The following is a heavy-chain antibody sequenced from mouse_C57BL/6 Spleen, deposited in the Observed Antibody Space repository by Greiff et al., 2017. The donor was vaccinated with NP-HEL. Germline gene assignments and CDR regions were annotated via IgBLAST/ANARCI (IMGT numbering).Heavy chain of an antibody. Sequence: DVKLVESGGDLVKPGGSLKLSCAASGFTFSSYGMSWVRQTPDKRLEWVATISSGGSYTYYPDSVKGRFTISRDNAKNTLYLQMSSLKSEDTAMYYCARRWLEGGYFDYWGQGTTLTVSS. CDR1: GFTFSSYG. V-gene: IGHV5-6*02. J-gene: IGHJ2*01. CDR2: ISSGGSYT. CDR3: ARRWLEGGYFDY. D-gene: IGHD2-2*01.